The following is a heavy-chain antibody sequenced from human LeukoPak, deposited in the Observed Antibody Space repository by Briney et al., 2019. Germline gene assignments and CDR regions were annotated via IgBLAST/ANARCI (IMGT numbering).Heavy chain of an antibody. CDR3: ARDGIAAAGRGYFDY. Sequence: GGSLRLSCAASGFTVISNYMSWGRHAPGKGLECGSVIYSGGSTYYADPVKGRFTISRDNSKNTLYLQMNSLRAEDTAVYYCARDGIAAAGRGYFDYWGQGTLVTVSS. CDR1: GFTVISNY. J-gene: IGHJ4*02. V-gene: IGHV3-53*01. CDR2: IYSGGST. D-gene: IGHD6-13*01.